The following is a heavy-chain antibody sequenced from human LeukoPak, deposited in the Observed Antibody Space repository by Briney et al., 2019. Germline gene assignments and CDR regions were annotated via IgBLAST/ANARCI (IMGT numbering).Heavy chain of an antibody. D-gene: IGHD5-12*01. CDR1: GFTFSSYG. J-gene: IGHJ3*02. V-gene: IGHV3-30*02. CDR2: IRYDGSNK. CDR3: ARDPLDISRWANAFDI. Sequence: PGGSLRLSCAASGFTFSSYGIHWVRQAPGKGLEWVAFIRYDGSNKYYTDSVKGRFTISRDNSKNTLHLQMNGLRAEDTAVYYCARDPLDISRWANAFDIWGQGTTVIVSS.